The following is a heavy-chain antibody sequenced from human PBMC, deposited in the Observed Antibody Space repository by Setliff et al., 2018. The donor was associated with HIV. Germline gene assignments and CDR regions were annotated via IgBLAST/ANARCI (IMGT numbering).Heavy chain of an antibody. CDR1: GFNVSHNY. CDR3: ARGVKWLDP. V-gene: IGHV3-53*01. CDR2: IYNDGKS. J-gene: IGHJ5*02. Sequence: PGGSLRLSCAASGFNVSHNYLTWVRQAPGQGLEWVYVIYNDGKSYHADSVKGRFTISRDDSKNTVYLQMEGLRVEDSAVYYCARGVKWLDPWGQGSLVTVPS. D-gene: IGHD3-10*01.